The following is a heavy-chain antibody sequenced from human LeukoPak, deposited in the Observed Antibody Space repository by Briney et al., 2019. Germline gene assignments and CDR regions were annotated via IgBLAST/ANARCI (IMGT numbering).Heavy chain of an antibody. D-gene: IGHD3-22*01. CDR3: AIMHGYYDGSGYWVQ. CDR1: GFTFGSYG. V-gene: IGHV3-23*01. CDR2: ITPNADRT. Sequence: GGPLRLSCAASGFTFGSYGMSWVRQAPGKGLEWVSFITPNADRTSYADSVEGRSTISRDNPRNTLYMQMNSLRDEDTALYYCAIMHGYYDGSGYWVQWGQGTLVTVSS. J-gene: IGHJ1*01.